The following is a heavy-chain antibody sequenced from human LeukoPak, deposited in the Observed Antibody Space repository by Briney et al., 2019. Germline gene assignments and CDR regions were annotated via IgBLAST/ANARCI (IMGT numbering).Heavy chain of an antibody. J-gene: IGHJ3*02. Sequence: SQTLSLTCAVSGDTIWSNSAAWDWIRQPPGRGLEWMGRTYYRCNTYNDYAVSVRSRITITPDTSKNQFSLQLNSVTPEDTAVYYCARLPRISLIVVRDDAFDIWGQGTMVTVSS. D-gene: IGHD3-22*01. CDR1: GDTIWSNSAA. CDR3: ARLPRISLIVVRDDAFDI. V-gene: IGHV6-1*01. CDR2: TYYRCNTYN.